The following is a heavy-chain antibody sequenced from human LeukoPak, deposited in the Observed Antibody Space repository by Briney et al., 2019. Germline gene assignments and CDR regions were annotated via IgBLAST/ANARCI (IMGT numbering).Heavy chain of an antibody. Sequence: GGSLTLSCAASGFTFSDYYMGWLRQAPGKGREWVSYNSPSVGTVYYADNVKGRFTISRDNAKNSLYLQMNGLRAEDTALYFCAKDILAAGLFFDYWGQGTLVTVSS. CDR3: AKDILAAGLFFDY. D-gene: IGHD6-13*01. CDR1: GFTFSDYY. V-gene: IGHV3-11*01. CDR2: NSPSVGTV. J-gene: IGHJ4*02.